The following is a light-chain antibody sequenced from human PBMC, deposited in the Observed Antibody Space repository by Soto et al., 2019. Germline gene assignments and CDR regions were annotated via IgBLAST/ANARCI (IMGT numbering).Light chain of an antibody. V-gene: IGKV3D-15*01. Sequence: EIVMTQSPATLSVSPGERATLSCRASQSVSSNLDWYQQKPGQAPSLLIYYISARATGIPTRFSGSGSGTEFTLTISSLQSEDFAVYYCQQYNEWPLTFGGGTKVEIK. CDR1: QSVSSN. CDR3: QQYNEWPLT. J-gene: IGKJ4*01. CDR2: YIS.